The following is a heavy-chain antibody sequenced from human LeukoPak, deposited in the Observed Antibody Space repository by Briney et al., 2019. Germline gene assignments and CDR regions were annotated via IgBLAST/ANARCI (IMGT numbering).Heavy chain of an antibody. D-gene: IGHD3-10*01. CDR2: INHSGST. J-gene: IGHJ4*02. V-gene: IGHV4-34*01. Sequence: SETLSLTCAVYGGSFSGYYSSWIRQPPGKGVEWIGEINHSGSTNYNPPRKSRVTISVDTSKNQFSLKLSSVTDADTAVYYCARDRDYGSGSYYTTRRGYFDYWGQGTLVTVSS. CDR1: GGSFSGYY. CDR3: ARDRDYGSGSYYTTRRGYFDY.